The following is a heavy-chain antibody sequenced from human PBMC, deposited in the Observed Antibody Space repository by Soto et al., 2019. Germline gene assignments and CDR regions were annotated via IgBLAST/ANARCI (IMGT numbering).Heavy chain of an antibody. Sequence: GESLKISCEGSGYRFTSYWIGWVRQMPGKGLEWMGIIYPGDSDTRYSPSFQGQVTISADKSISTAYLQWSSLKASDTAMYFCARHYYDSSVCPPGDYWGQGTLVTVSS. CDR2: IYPGDSDT. CDR3: ARHYYDSSVCPPGDY. D-gene: IGHD3-22*01. V-gene: IGHV5-51*01. J-gene: IGHJ4*02. CDR1: GYRFTSYW.